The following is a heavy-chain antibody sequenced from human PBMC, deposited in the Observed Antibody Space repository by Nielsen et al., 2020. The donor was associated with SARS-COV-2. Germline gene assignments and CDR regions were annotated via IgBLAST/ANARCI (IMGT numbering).Heavy chain of an antibody. D-gene: IGHD3-3*01. J-gene: IGHJ1*01. V-gene: IGHV4-34*13. CDR2: INHSGST. CDR3: ARGRRDYDFWSGPSRGAEYFQH. Sequence: WIRQPPGKGLEWIGEINHSGSTNYNPSLKSRVTISVDTSKNQFSLKLSSVTAADTAVYYCARGRRDYDFWSGPSRGAEYFQHWGQGTLVTVSS.